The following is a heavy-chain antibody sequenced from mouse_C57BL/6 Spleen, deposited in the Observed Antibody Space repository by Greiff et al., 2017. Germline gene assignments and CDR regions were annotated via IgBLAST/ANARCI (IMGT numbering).Heavy chain of an antibody. Sequence: VQLQQSGPELVKPGASVKISCKASGYSFTDYNMNWVKQSNGKSLEWIGVITPNYGTTSYNQKFKGKATLTVDQSSSTAYMQLNILTSDDSAVYYCGRNYDYAWFAYWGQGTLVTVSA. D-gene: IGHD2-4*01. CDR2: ITPNYGTT. V-gene: IGHV1-39*01. J-gene: IGHJ3*01. CDR1: GYSFTDYN. CDR3: GRNYDYAWFAY.